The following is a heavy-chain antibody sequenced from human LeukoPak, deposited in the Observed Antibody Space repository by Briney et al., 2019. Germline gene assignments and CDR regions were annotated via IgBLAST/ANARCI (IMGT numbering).Heavy chain of an antibody. V-gene: IGHV4-30-4*08. CDR1: GGSVSDNGFF. D-gene: IGHD3-3*01. CDR2: IYYSGST. Sequence: SETLSLTCTVSGGSVSDNGFFWGWIRQPPGKGLEWIGYIYYSGSTYYNPSLKSRVTISVDTSKNQFSLKLSSVTAADTAVYYCARYYDFWSGLLANWFDPWGQGTLVTVSS. J-gene: IGHJ5*02. CDR3: ARYYDFWSGLLANWFDP.